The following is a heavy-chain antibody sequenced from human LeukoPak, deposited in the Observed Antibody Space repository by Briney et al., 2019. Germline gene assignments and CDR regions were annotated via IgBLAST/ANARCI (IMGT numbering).Heavy chain of an antibody. J-gene: IGHJ3*02. V-gene: IGHV3-9*01. Sequence: PGGSLRLSCAASGFTFDDYAMHWVRQAPGKGLEWVSGISWNSGSIGYADSVKGRFTISRDNAKNSLYLQMNSLRAEDTALYYCAGRGSQLHTPMDDAFDIWGQGTMVTVSS. CDR3: AGRGSQLHTPMDDAFDI. D-gene: IGHD2-2*01. CDR2: ISWNSGSI. CDR1: GFTFDDYA.